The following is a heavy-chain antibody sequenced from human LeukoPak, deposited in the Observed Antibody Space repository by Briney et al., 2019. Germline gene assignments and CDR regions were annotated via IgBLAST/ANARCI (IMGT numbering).Heavy chain of an antibody. CDR3: AKTIQWPYYFDY. D-gene: IGHD6-19*01. V-gene: IGHV3-23*01. Sequence: PGGSLRLSCTASGFTFSSYAMSWVRQAPGKGLEWVSAITGGGGSTYYADSVKGRFTISRDNFKNALYLQMNSLRAEDTAVYYCAKTIQWPYYFDYWGQGTLVTVSS. CDR2: ITGGGGST. CDR1: GFTFSSYA. J-gene: IGHJ4*02.